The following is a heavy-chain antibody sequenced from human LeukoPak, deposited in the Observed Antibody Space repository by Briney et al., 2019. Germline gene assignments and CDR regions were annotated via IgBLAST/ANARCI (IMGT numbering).Heavy chain of an antibody. V-gene: IGHV1-3*01. CDR1: GYTFTSYA. D-gene: IGHD5-24*01. Sequence: ASVKVSCKASGYTFTSYAMHWVRQAPGQRLEWMGWINAGNGNTKYSQKFQGRVTITRDTSASTAYMELSSLRSEDTAVYSCARRGEGYILYYFDYWGRGTLVTVSS. J-gene: IGHJ4*02. CDR3: ARRGEGYILYYFDY. CDR2: INAGNGNT.